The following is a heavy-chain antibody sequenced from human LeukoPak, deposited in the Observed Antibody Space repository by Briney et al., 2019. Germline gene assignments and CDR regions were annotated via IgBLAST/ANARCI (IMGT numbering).Heavy chain of an antibody. CDR2: INHSGST. Sequence: SETLSLTCAVYGGSFSGYCWSWIRQPPGKGLEWIGEINHSGSTNYNPSLKSRVTILVDTSKNQFSLKLSSVTAADTAVYYCAGDLNGGPVTDWGQGTLVTVSS. CDR3: AGDLNGGPVTD. CDR1: GGSFSGYC. J-gene: IGHJ4*02. D-gene: IGHD2-21*02. V-gene: IGHV4-34*01.